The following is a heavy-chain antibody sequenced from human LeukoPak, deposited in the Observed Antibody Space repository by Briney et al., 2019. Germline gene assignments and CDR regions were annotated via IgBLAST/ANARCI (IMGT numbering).Heavy chain of an antibody. V-gene: IGHV4-31*03. D-gene: IGHD3-22*01. CDR3: AITRPSHYYDSSGYHI. J-gene: IGHJ4*02. CDR1: GGSISSGGYY. Sequence: PSETLSLTCTVSGGSISSGGYYWSWIRQHPGKGLKWIGYIYYGGSTYYNPSLKSRVTISVDTSKNQFSLKLSSVTAADTAVYYCAITRPSHYYDSSGYHIWGQGTLVTVSS. CDR2: IYYGGST.